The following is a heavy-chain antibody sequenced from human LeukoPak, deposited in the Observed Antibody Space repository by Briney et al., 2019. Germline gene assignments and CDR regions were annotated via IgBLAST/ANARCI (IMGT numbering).Heavy chain of an antibody. D-gene: IGHD3-10*01. Sequence: PSETLSLTCTVSGGSISGSSYYWGWIRQPPGKGLEWIGSIYYSGSTYYNPSLKSRVTISVDTSKNQFSLKLSSVTAADTAVYYCARLTMVRGVHFFDYWGQGTLVTVSS. J-gene: IGHJ4*02. CDR2: IYYSGST. CDR3: ARLTMVRGVHFFDY. V-gene: IGHV4-39*01. CDR1: GGSISGSSYY.